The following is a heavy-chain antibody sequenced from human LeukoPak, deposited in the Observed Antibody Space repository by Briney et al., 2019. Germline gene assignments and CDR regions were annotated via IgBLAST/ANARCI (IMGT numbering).Heavy chain of an antibody. Sequence: KPSETLSLTCTVSGGSISSGGYYWSWIRQHPGKGLEWIGYIYYSGSTYYNPSLKSRVTISVDTSKNQFSLKLGSVTAADTAVYYCARGTEDIVLMVYAIGYYFDYWGQGTLVTVSS. J-gene: IGHJ4*02. CDR2: IYYSGST. V-gene: IGHV4-31*03. CDR3: ARGTEDIVLMVYAIGYYFDY. CDR1: GGSISSGGYY. D-gene: IGHD2-8*01.